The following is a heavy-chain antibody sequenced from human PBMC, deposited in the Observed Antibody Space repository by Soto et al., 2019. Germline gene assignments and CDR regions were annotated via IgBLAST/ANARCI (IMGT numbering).Heavy chain of an antibody. V-gene: IGHV4-39*01. J-gene: IGHJ4*02. D-gene: IGHD5-12*01. Sequence: QLQLQESGPGLVKPSETLSLTCTVSGGSISSSSYYWGWIRQPPGKGLEWIGSIYYSGSTYYNPSLKSRVTISVDTTKNQFSLKLSSVSAADTDVYYCARAREWLLSFWGQETLVTVSS. CDR1: GGSISSSSYY. CDR3: ARAREWLLSF. CDR2: IYYSGST.